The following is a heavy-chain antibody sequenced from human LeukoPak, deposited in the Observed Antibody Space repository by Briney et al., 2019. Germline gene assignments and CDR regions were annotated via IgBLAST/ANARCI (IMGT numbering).Heavy chain of an antibody. Sequence: SGGSLRLSCAASGLTFSTYWMHWVRQAPGKGLVWVSRIKSDGSTNYADSVKGRFTISRDNANNTLSLQMNSLRPEDTGVYYCARAPSEIGGYYPEYFRHWGQGTLVTVSS. CDR2: IKSDGST. J-gene: IGHJ1*01. V-gene: IGHV3-74*01. D-gene: IGHD3-22*01. CDR3: ARAPSEIGGYYPEYFRH. CDR1: GLTFSTYW.